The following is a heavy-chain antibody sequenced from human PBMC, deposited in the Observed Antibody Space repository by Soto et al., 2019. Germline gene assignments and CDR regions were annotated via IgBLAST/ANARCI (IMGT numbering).Heavy chain of an antibody. CDR3: ARGDATKIVVTTYYAMDV. Sequence: ASVKVSCKASGYTFTSYYMHWVRQAPGQGLEWMGIINPSGGSTSYAQKFQGRVTITADESTSIVYMDVTSLRSEDTAVYYCARGDATKIVVTTYYAMDVWGQGTTVTVSS. J-gene: IGHJ6*02. V-gene: IGHV1-46*01. D-gene: IGHD3-9*01. CDR1: GYTFTSYY. CDR2: INPSGGST.